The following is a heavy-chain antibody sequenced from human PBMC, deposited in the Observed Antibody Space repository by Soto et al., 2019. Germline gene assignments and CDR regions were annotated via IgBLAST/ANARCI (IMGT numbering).Heavy chain of an antibody. J-gene: IGHJ4*02. CDR1: GFTFSSYW. D-gene: IGHD3-16*02. CDR3: ARDRSGRIMITFGGVIAYFDY. Sequence: PGGSLRLSCAASGFTFSSYWMSWVRQAPGKGLEWVANIKQDGSEKYYVDSVKGRFTISRDNAKNSLYLQMNSLRAEDTAVYYCARDRSGRIMITFGGVIAYFDYWGQGTLVTVSS. CDR2: IKQDGSEK. V-gene: IGHV3-7*01.